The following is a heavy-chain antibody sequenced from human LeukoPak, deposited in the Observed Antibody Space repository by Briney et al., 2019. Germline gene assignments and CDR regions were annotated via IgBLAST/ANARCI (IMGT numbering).Heavy chain of an antibody. CDR2: IYTSGST. CDR3: ARGEGSSSWYEYGYYYYYMDV. Sequence: TSETLSLTCTVSGDSISNFYWSWIRQPAGKGLEWIGRIYTSGSTNYNPSLKSRVTISVDTSKNQFSLKLSSVTAADTAVYYCARGEGSSSWYEYGYYYYYMDVWGKGTTVTVSS. V-gene: IGHV4-4*07. J-gene: IGHJ6*03. D-gene: IGHD6-13*01. CDR1: GDSISNFY.